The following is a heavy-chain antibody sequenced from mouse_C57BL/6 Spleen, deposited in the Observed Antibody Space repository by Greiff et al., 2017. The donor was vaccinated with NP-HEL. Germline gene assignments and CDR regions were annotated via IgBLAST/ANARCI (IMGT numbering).Heavy chain of an antibody. J-gene: IGHJ2*01. CDR2: IDPSDSYT. Sequence: QVQLKQSGAELVRPGPSVKLSCKASGYTFTSYWMHWVKQRPGQGLEWIGVIDPSDSYTNYNQKFKGKATLTVDTSSSTAYMQLSSLTSEDSAVYYCARGSNYYFDYWGQGTTLTVSS. CDR1: GYTFTSYW. CDR3: ARGSNYYFDY. D-gene: IGHD2-5*01. V-gene: IGHV1-59*01.